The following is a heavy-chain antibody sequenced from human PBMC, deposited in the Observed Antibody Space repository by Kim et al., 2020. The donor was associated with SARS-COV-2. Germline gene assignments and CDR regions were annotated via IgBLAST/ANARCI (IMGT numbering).Heavy chain of an antibody. CDR2: IYSGGST. CDR1: GFTVSSNY. Sequence: GGSLRLSCAASGFTVSSNYMSWVRQAPGKGLEWVSVIYSGGSTYYADSVKGRFTISRDNSKNTLYLQMNSLRAEDTAVYYCARILTGYPGGWFDPWGQGTLVTVSS. V-gene: IGHV3-53*01. CDR3: ARILTGYPGGWFDP. J-gene: IGHJ5*02. D-gene: IGHD3-9*01.